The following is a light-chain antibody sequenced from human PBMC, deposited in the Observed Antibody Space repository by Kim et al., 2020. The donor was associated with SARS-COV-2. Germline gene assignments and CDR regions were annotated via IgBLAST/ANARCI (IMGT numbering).Light chain of an antibody. J-gene: IGKJ4*01. CDR1: QDIDSW. CDR2: AAS. CDR3: QQSNRFPLT. V-gene: IGKV1-12*01. Sequence: DIQITQSPSFVSASVGDRVAIACRASQDIDSWLAWYQQKPGKAPKLLIFAASNLQPGVPSRFSGSGSGTDFTLTISSLQPEDFATYYCQQSNRFPLTFGGGTKVDIK.